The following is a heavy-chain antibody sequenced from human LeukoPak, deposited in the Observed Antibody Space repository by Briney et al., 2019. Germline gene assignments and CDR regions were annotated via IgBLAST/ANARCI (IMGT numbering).Heavy chain of an antibody. D-gene: IGHD3-10*01. Sequence: GGSLRLSCAASGFTFSSYWMSRVRQAPGKGLEWVSYISSSGSTIYYADSVKGRFTISRDNAKNSLYLQMNSLRAEDTAVYYCARDSGSYSNAFDIWGQGTMVTVSS. CDR3: ARDSGSYSNAFDI. J-gene: IGHJ3*02. CDR2: ISSSGSTI. V-gene: IGHV3-48*04. CDR1: GFTFSSYW.